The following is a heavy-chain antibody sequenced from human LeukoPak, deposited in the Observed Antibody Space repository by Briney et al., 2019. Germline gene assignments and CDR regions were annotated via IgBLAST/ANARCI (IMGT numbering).Heavy chain of an antibody. D-gene: IGHD2-2*01. CDR1: GGSFSGYY. J-gene: IGHJ4*02. CDR3: ARGPFNIVVVPAAKESPFVY. Sequence: PETLSLTCAVYGGSFSGYYWSWIRQPPGKGLEWIGEINHSGSTNYNPSLKSRVTKSVDTSKNQFSLKLSSVTAADTAVYYCARGPFNIVVVPAAKESPFVYWGQGTLVTVSS. V-gene: IGHV4-34*01. CDR2: INHSGST.